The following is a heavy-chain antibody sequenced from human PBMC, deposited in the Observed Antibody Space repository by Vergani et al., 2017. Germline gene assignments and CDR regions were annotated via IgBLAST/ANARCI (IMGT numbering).Heavy chain of an antibody. D-gene: IGHD5-12*01. CDR1: GGTFSSYA. CDR3: ARDLREWLRLGGPFDY. V-gene: IGHV1-69*13. J-gene: IGHJ4*02. Sequence: QVQLVQSGAEVKKPGASVKVSCKASGGTFSSYAISWVRQAPGQGLEWMGGIIPIFGTANYAQKFQGRVTISADESTSTAYMELSSLRSEDTAVYYCARDLREWLRLGGPFDYWGQGTLVTVSS. CDR2: IIPIFGTA.